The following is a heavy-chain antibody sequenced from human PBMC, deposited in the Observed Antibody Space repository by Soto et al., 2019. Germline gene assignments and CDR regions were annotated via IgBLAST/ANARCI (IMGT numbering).Heavy chain of an antibody. Sequence: GGSLRLSCAASGFTFSSYSMNWVRQAPGKGLEWVSSISSSSSYIYYADSVKGRFTISRDNAKNSLYLQMNSLRAEDTIVYYCARSFSYGHGKWFDPWGQGTLVTVSS. J-gene: IGHJ5*02. CDR1: GFTFSSYS. CDR3: ARSFSYGHGKWFDP. V-gene: IGHV3-21*01. D-gene: IGHD5-18*01. CDR2: ISSSSSYI.